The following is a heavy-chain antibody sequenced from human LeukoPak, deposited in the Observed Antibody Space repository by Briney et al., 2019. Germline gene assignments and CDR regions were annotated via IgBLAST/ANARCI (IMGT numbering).Heavy chain of an antibody. CDR1: GFIFSTYW. D-gene: IGHD6-6*01. V-gene: IGHV3-7*01. Sequence: GGSLRLSCAASGFIFSTYWMSWVRQAPGKGLEWVANIKQDGSEKYYGDSVKGRFTISRDNAKNSLYLQMNSLRAEDTAVYYCAKTTNPRLDSSSSDYWGQGTMVTVSS. CDR3: AKTTNPRLDSSSSDY. CDR2: IKQDGSEK. J-gene: IGHJ4*02.